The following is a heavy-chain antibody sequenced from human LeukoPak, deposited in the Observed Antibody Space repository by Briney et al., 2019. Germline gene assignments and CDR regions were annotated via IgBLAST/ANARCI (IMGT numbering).Heavy chain of an antibody. J-gene: IGHJ4*02. CDR1: GFTFSNYA. Sequence: GGSLRLSCAASGFTFSNYALSWVRQAPGKGLEWVSLISFSSLTTEYADSVKGRFTISRDNSKNTLFLQMNSLNADDTAVYYCAKHLRTSVWFFDSWGQGDLVTVSS. CDR3: AKHLRTSVWFFDS. V-gene: IGHV3-23*01. CDR2: ISFSSLTT. D-gene: IGHD6-19*01.